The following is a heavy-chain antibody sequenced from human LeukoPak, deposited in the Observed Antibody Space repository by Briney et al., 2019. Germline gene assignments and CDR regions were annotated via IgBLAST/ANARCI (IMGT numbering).Heavy chain of an antibody. Sequence: GASVKVSCKASGGTFSNYAIIWVRQAPGQGLEWMGGIIPIFRTANYAQKFQGRVTITADESTSTAYMELSSLRSEDTAVYYCAGDTLDKWNDQDGDDWGQGTLVTVSS. CDR2: IIPIFRTA. CDR1: GGTFSNYA. CDR3: AGDTLDKWNDQDGDD. J-gene: IGHJ4*02. D-gene: IGHD1-20*01. V-gene: IGHV1-69*13.